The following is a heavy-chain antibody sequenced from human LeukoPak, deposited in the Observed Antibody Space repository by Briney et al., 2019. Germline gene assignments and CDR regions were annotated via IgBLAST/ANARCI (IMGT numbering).Heavy chain of an antibody. CDR3: ARLLGNWFDP. V-gene: IGHV4-4*07. CDR1: GGDITTYY. D-gene: IGHD7-27*01. CDR2: IFFSGST. Sequence: SETLSLTCTVSGGDITTYYWTWIRQPAGQGLEWIGRIFFSGSTDYNDSLKSRVTISVDTSKNQFSLKLSSVTAADTAVYYCARLLGNWFDPWGQGTLVTVSS. J-gene: IGHJ5*02.